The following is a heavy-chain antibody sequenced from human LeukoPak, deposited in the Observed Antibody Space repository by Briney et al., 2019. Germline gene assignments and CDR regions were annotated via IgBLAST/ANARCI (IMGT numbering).Heavy chain of an antibody. CDR3: ATESTLTFPPYGMDV. D-gene: IGHD3-16*01. Sequence: ASVKVSCKASGYXLTELSMHWVRQAPGKGLEWMGAFDPEDGETIYAQKFQGRATMTEDTSTDTAYMELSSLRSEDTAVYYCATESTLTFPPYGMDVWGQGTTVTVSS. CDR1: GYXLTELS. J-gene: IGHJ6*02. V-gene: IGHV1-24*01. CDR2: FDPEDGET.